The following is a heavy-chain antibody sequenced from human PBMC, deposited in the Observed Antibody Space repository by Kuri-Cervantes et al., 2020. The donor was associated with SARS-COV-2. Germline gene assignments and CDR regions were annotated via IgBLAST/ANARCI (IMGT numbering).Heavy chain of an antibody. CDR1: GYSFTSYG. V-gene: IGHV1-18*01. CDR2: ISAYNGNT. D-gene: IGHD4-23*01. CDR3: ARVMKVVTPNYYYYYYMDV. Sequence: ASVKVSCKASGYSFTSYGISWVRQAPGQGLEWIGWISAYNGNTNYAQKLQGRVTMTTDTSTSTAYMELRSLRSDDTAVYYCARVMKVVTPNYYYYYYMDVWGKGTTVTVSS. J-gene: IGHJ6*03.